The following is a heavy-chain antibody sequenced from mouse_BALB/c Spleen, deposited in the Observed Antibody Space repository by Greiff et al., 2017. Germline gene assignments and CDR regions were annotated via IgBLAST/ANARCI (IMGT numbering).Heavy chain of an antibody. CDR2: IYPGNSDT. CDR3: TSWAYYRYVYAMDY. Sequence: EVQLQQSGTVLARPGASVKMSCKASGYSFTSYWMHWVKQRPGQGLEWIGAIYPGNSDTSYNQKFKGKAKLTAVTSASTAYMELSSLTNEDSAVYYCTSWAYYRYVYAMDYWGQGTSVTVSS. CDR1: GYSFTSYW. V-gene: IGHV1-5*01. D-gene: IGHD2-14*01. J-gene: IGHJ4*01.